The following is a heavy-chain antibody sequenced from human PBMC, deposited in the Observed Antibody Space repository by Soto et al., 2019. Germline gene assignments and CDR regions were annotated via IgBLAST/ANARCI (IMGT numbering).Heavy chain of an antibody. CDR2: INHSGST. V-gene: IGHV4-34*01. D-gene: IGHD3-16*02. CDR3: ARGPDYIWGSYRQNWFDP. J-gene: IGHJ5*02. Sequence: SETLSLTCAVYGGSFSGYYWSWIRQPPGKGLEWIGEINHSGSTNYNPSLKSRVTISVDTSKNQFSLKLSSVTAADTAVYYCARGPDYIWGSYRQNWFDPWGQGTLVTVSS. CDR1: GGSFSGYY.